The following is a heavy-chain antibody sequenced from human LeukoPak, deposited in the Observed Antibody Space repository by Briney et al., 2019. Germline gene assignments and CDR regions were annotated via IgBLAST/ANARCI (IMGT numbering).Heavy chain of an antibody. CDR3: ARDRGGENDY. Sequence: PGGSLRLSCAASGFTFSRYWMTWVRQAPGKGLEWVANIKQDGSEKYYVDSVKGRFTISRDNAKNSLYLRMNSLRDEDTAVYYCARDRGGENDYWGQGTLVTVSS. V-gene: IGHV3-7*01. CDR2: IKQDGSEK. CDR1: GFTFSRYW. D-gene: IGHD3-10*01. J-gene: IGHJ4*02.